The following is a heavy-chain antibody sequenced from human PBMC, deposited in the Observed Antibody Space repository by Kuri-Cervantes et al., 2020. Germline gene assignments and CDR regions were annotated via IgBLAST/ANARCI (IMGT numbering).Heavy chain of an antibody. CDR1: GYTFTSYA. D-gene: IGHD6-13*01. Sequence: ASVKVSCKASGYTFTSYAMHWVRQAPGQRLEWMGWINAGNGNTKYSQEFQGRVTITRDTSASTAYMELSSLRSEDTAVYYCARDWQQLVFNWFDPWGQGTLVTVSS. CDR2: INAGNGNT. J-gene: IGHJ5*02. V-gene: IGHV1-3*01. CDR3: ARDWQQLVFNWFDP.